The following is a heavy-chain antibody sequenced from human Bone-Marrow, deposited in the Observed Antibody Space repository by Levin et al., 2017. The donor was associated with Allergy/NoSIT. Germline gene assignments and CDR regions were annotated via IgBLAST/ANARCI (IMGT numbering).Heavy chain of an antibody. CDR3: ARGGCSGGTCYFPDWFDP. J-gene: IGHJ5*02. Sequence: PGGSLRLSCAVSGASISSSDWWSWVRQPPGKGLEWIGEISYDGSTNYNPSLKSRVTISVDKSNNQFSLKVNSVTAADTAIYYCARGGCSGGTCYFPDWFDPWGQGTLVTVSS. CDR2: ISYDGST. V-gene: IGHV4-4*02. D-gene: IGHD2-15*01. CDR1: GASISSSDW.